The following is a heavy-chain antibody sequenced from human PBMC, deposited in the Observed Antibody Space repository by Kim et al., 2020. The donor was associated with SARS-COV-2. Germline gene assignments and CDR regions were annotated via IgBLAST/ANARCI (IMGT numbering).Heavy chain of an antibody. CDR1: GYTFTSYG. CDR2: ISAYNGNT. J-gene: IGHJ4*02. CDR3: ARVSWRYYGSGSYYPFDY. Sequence: ASVKVSCKASGYTFTSYGISWVRQAPGQGLEWMGWISAYNGNTNYAQKLQGRVTMTTDTSTSTAYMELRSLRSDDTAVYYCARVSWRYYGSGSYYPFDYWGQGTLVTVSS. V-gene: IGHV1-18*01. D-gene: IGHD3-10*01.